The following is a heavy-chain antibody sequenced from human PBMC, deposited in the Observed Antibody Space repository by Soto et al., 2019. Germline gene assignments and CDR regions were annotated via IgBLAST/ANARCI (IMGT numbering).Heavy chain of an antibody. D-gene: IGHD3-22*01. CDR2: INPSGVST. CDR3: ARGYYYDTSGHENFDY. J-gene: IGHJ4*02. Sequence: EASVKVSCKASGYIFTNYYVHWVRQAPGQGLEWMGIINPSGVSTGYAQTFQGRVTMTRDTSTSTVYMELSSLRSEDTAVYYCARGYYYDTSGHENFDYWGQGTLVTVSS. CDR1: GYIFTNYY. V-gene: IGHV1-46*01.